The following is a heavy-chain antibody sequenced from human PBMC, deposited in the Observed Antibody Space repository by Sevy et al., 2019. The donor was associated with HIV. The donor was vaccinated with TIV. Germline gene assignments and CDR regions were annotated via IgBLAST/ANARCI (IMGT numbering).Heavy chain of an antibody. Sequence: ASVKVSCKVFGYTFAGYYVHWVRQAPGQGLEWMGWINPNSGGTNYAQRFQGRVTMTRDTSISTVYMELSNLKSDDTAEYYWASGEYGDYVRIDYWGQGTLVTVSS. J-gene: IGHJ4*02. CDR2: INPNSGGT. CDR3: ASGEYGDYVRIDY. V-gene: IGHV1-2*02. CDR1: GYTFAGYY. D-gene: IGHD4-17*01.